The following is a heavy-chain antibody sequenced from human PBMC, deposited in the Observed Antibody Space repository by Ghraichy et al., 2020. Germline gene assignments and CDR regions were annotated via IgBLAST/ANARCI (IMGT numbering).Heavy chain of an antibody. CDR3: AKELERHDALDM. V-gene: IGHV3-23*01. Sequence: GGSLRLSCAASGFTFSSYAMSWVRQAPGKGLEWVSDIIISSARRYYADSVKGRFTISRDNSKNTLYLQMDSLRAEDTALYYCAKELERHDALDMWGQGTMVTVSS. J-gene: IGHJ3*02. CDR2: IIISSARR. CDR1: GFTFSSYA. D-gene: IGHD1-1*01.